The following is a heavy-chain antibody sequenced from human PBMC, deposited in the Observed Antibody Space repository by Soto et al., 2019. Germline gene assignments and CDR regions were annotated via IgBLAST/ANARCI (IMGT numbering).Heavy chain of an antibody. CDR1: GFTFDDYA. J-gene: IGHJ4*02. V-gene: IGHV3-9*01. D-gene: IGHD3-3*01. Sequence: PGGSLRLSCVASGFTFDDYAMHWVRQIPGKGLQWVSGISWSTSSIGYGASLRGRFLISRDNANNSLYLQMNDLRPEDTALYYCGKASSSNSWSPIDYWGQGTKVTVSS. CDR2: ISWSTSSI. CDR3: GKASSSNSWSPIDY.